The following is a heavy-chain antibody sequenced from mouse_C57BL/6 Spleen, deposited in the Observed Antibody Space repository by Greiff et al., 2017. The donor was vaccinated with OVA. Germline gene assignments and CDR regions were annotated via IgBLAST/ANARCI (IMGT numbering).Heavy chain of an antibody. J-gene: IGHJ2*01. D-gene: IGHD2-10*02. V-gene: IGHV1-80*01. CDR2: IYPGDGDT. Sequence: QVQLQQSGAELVKPGASVKISCKASGYAFSSYWMNWVKQRPGKGLEWIGQIYPGDGDTNYNGKFKGKATLTADKSSSTAYMQLSSLTSEDSAVYFCAREKYGDGNYFDYWGQGTTLTVSS. CDR3: AREKYGDGNYFDY. CDR1: GYAFSSYW.